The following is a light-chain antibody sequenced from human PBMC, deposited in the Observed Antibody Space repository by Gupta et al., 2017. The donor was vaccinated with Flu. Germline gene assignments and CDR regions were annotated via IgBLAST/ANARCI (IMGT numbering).Light chain of an antibody. CDR2: DNSDGSH. CDR3: QSWDPGLRV. CDR1: SGHSKYA. J-gene: IGLJ3*02. V-gene: IGLV4-69*01. Sequence: GKLTCTLSSGHSKYAIPWRQQPPAKGPRFLTKDNSDGSHSKGDGLPHLFSGSRSGAARYLTVSSLQSVVESVDYCQSWDPGLRVFGVGTKLA.